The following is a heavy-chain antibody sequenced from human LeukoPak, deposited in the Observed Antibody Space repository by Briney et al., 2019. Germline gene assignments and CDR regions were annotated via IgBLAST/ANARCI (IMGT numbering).Heavy chain of an antibody. CDR1: GFTFSSYG. Sequence: GGSLRLSCAASGFTFSSYGMHWVRQAPGKGLEWVAVIWYDGSNKYYADSVKGRFTISRDNSKNTLYLQMNSLRAEDPAVYYCARDPYGSGIDYYYYYGMDVWGQGTTVTVSS. J-gene: IGHJ6*02. CDR3: ARDPYGSGIDYYYYYGMDV. V-gene: IGHV3-33*01. D-gene: IGHD3-10*01. CDR2: IWYDGSNK.